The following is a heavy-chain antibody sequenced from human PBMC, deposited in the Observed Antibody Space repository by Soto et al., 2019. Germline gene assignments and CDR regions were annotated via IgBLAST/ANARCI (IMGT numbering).Heavy chain of an antibody. CDR2: ISYDGSNK. CDR3: AREHGWEYYYYGMDG. V-gene: IGHV3-30-3*01. D-gene: IGHD3-16*01. Sequence: PGGSLRLSCAASGFTFSSYAMHWVRQAPGKGLEWVAVISYDGSNKYYADSVKGRFTISRDNSKNTLYLQMNSLRAEDTAVYYCAREHGWEYYYYGMDGWGQGTTVTV. J-gene: IGHJ6*02. CDR1: GFTFSSYA.